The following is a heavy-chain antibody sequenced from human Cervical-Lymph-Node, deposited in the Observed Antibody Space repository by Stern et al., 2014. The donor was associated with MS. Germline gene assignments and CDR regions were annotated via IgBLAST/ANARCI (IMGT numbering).Heavy chain of an antibody. Sequence: QLQLQESGPGLVKPSQTLSLTCTVSGGSVNSGSYYWSWIRQPAGTGLEWIGRIYTSGSTNYNPSLKSRVTISVDTSKNRFSLKVNSVTAADTAVYYCARSSYELVTIPFDYWGQGTLVTVSS. CDR1: GGSVNSGSYY. V-gene: IGHV4-61*02. D-gene: IGHD5-24*01. J-gene: IGHJ4*02. CDR2: IYTSGST. CDR3: ARSSYELVTIPFDY.